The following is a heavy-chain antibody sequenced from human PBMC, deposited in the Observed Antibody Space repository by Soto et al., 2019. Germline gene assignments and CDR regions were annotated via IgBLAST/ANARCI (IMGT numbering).Heavy chain of an antibody. CDR3: VKDFPSSKLLWFGVTPPNWFDP. CDR2: ISSNGGST. D-gene: IGHD3-10*01. V-gene: IGHV3-64D*08. J-gene: IGHJ5*02. CDR1: GFTFSSYA. Sequence: HPGGSLRLSCSASGFTFSSYAMHWVRQAPGKGLEYVSAISSNGGSTYYADSVKGRFTISRDNSKNTLYLQMSSLRAEDTAVYYCVKDFPSSKLLWFGVTPPNWFDPWGQGTLVTVSS.